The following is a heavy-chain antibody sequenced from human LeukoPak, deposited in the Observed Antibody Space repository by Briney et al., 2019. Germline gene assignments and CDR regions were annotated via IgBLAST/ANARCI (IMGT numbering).Heavy chain of an antibody. CDR3: ARGPTIFGVVDEGGVAFDI. CDR1: GGSISSSSYY. J-gene: IGHJ3*02. Sequence: PSETLSLTCTVSGGSISSSSYYWGWIRQPPGKGLEWIGSIYYSGSTYYNPSLKSRVTISVDRSKNQFSLRLSSVTAADTAVYYCARGPTIFGVVDEGGVAFDIWGQGTMVTVSS. CDR2: IYYSGST. D-gene: IGHD3-3*01. V-gene: IGHV4-39*07.